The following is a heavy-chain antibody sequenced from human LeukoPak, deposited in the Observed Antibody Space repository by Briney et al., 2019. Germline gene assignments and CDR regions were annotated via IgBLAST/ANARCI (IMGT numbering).Heavy chain of an antibody. CDR2: ISYDGSNK. CDR1: GFTFSNFW. Sequence: PGGSLRLSCTASGFTFSNFWMGWVRQAPGRGLEWVAVISYDGSNKYYADSVKGRFTISRDNSKNTLYLQMNSLRAEDKAVYYCAKARDYSPFDYWGQGTLVTVSS. V-gene: IGHV3-30*18. J-gene: IGHJ4*02. D-gene: IGHD2-15*01. CDR3: AKARDYSPFDY.